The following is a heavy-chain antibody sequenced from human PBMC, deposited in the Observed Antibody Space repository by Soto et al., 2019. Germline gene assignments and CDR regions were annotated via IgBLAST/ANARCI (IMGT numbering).Heavy chain of an antibody. CDR3: AHTVGTDFHH. D-gene: IGHD1-26*01. J-gene: IGHJ1*01. CDR2: IYWRDDK. Sequence: ITLKESGPTLVKPTQTLTLTCTFPGFSLKDSGVGVGWIRQPPGRALECLGIIYWRDDKRYSPSLKSRLTITKDTTKDQVVLTMTNMDPVDTATYYCAHTVGTDFHHWGQGTLVTVSS. CDR1: GFSLKDSGVG. V-gene: IGHV2-5*01.